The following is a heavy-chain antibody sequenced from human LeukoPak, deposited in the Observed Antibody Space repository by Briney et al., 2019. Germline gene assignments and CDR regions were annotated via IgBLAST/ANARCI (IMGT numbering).Heavy chain of an antibody. CDR1: CASISNDR. Sequence: TSSETLSLTWTVSCASISNDRWSWTRQSPGGGLEWIGYINNSGGTTYNPSLKSRVTISVDTSKNQFSLKLSSVTGADTAVYYCARRYRGSGTYYHFDYWGQGTLVTVSS. V-gene: IGHV4-59*08. J-gene: IGHJ4*02. D-gene: IGHD3-10*01. CDR2: INNSGGT. CDR3: ARRYRGSGTYYHFDY.